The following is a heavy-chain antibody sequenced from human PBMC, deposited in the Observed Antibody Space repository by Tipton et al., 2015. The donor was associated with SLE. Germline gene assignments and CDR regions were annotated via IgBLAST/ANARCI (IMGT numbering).Heavy chain of an antibody. D-gene: IGHD4-11*01. J-gene: IGHJ5*02. V-gene: IGHV4-61*01. CDR3: ARYPESNYHWFGP. Sequence: TLSLTCTVSGGSVSSGSYYWSWIRQPPGKGLEWIGYIYYSGSTNYNPSLKSRVTISVDTSKNQISLKLSSVTAADTAVYYCARYPESNYHWFGPWGQGALVTVSS. CDR2: IYYSGST. CDR1: GGSVSSGSYY.